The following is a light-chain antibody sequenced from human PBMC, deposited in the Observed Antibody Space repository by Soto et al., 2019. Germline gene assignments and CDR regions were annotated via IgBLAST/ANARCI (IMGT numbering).Light chain of an antibody. Sequence: DIQMTQSPSPLSASVGDRVTITCRASQSISSWLAWYQQKPGKAPKLLIYKASSLESGVPSRFSGSGSGTECTLTISSLQPDDFATYYCQQYNSYLLTFGGGTKVEIK. CDR3: QQYNSYLLT. CDR1: QSISSW. CDR2: KAS. V-gene: IGKV1-5*03. J-gene: IGKJ4*01.